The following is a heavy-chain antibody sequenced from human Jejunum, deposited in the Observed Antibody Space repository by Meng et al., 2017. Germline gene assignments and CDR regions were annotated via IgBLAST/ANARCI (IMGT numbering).Heavy chain of an antibody. Sequence: QWQWTGSGPGLVGPSETLPPTCIVSGDSISSSPYYWGWIRQPPGKGLEWIGTIYYSGTTYYTPSLKSRVTMSVVTSKNQFSLKLNSVTAADTAVYYCARGRRTLLAASGTGPFEYWGQGTLVTVSS. J-gene: IGHJ4*02. V-gene: IGHV4-39*07. CDR1: GDSISSSPYY. D-gene: IGHD6-13*01. CDR3: ARGRRTLLAASGTGPFEY. CDR2: IYYSGTT.